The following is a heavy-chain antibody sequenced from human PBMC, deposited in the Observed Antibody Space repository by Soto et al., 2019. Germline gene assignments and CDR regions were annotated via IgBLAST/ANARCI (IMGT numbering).Heavy chain of an antibody. D-gene: IGHD3-3*01. CDR2: ISYDGSNK. CDR1: GFTFSSYA. Sequence: QVQLVESGGGVVQPGRSLRLSCAASGFTFSSYAMHWVRQAPGKGLEWVAVISYDGSNKYYADSVKGRFTISRDNSKNTLYLQMNSLRAEDTAVYYCASSPPFGRSGYYTAVNDAFDIWGQGTMVTVSS. CDR3: ASSPPFGRSGYYTAVNDAFDI. J-gene: IGHJ3*02. V-gene: IGHV3-30-3*01.